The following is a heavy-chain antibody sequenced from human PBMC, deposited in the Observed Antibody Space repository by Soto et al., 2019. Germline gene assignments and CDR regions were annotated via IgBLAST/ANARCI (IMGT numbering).Heavy chain of an antibody. D-gene: IGHD3-10*01. CDR2: IYSGGDT. J-gene: IGHJ6*02. CDR3: TRAGSDPGNFYISNYYAMDV. CDR1: GFSVSSDY. Sequence: GGALRLSCAASGFSVSSDYMSWVRQAPGKGLGWVSLIYSGGDTYYADSVKGRFTISRDISSNTIYLHMTSLRADDTAIYYCTRAGSDPGNFYISNYYAMDVRGRGTTVTVSS. V-gene: IGHV3-53*01.